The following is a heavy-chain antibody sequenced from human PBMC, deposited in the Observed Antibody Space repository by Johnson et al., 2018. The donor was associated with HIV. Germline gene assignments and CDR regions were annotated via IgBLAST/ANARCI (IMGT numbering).Heavy chain of an antibody. CDR2: INWNGGST. Sequence: VQLVESGGGVVRPGGSLRLSCAASGFAFDDYGMSWVRQAPGKGLDWVSGINWNGGSTGYAGSVKGRFTISRDNAKNSLYLQMNSLRAEDTALYYCAREGVGYYYEKWAFDIWGQGTMVTVSS. V-gene: IGHV3-20*04. CDR3: AREGVGYYYEKWAFDI. D-gene: IGHD3-22*01. J-gene: IGHJ3*02. CDR1: GFAFDDYG.